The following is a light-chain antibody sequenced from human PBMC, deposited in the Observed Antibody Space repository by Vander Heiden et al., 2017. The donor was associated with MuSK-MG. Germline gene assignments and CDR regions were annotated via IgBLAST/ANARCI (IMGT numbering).Light chain of an antibody. Sequence: DVQMTQSPSSVSASVGDSVTITCRASQDISSWLRWYQQKPGRAPKLLIYSSSTLHSGVPSRFSGRGSGTDFTLTINILHPEDFTTYYCQRSNNFPITFGQGTQLEIK. J-gene: IGKJ5*01. CDR3: QRSNNFPIT. V-gene: IGKV1-12*01. CDR1: QDISSW. CDR2: SSS.